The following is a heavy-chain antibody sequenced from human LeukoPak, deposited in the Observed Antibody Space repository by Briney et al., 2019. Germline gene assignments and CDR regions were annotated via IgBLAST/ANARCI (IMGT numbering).Heavy chain of an antibody. J-gene: IGHJ6*02. CDR1: GYTFTSYG. CDR3: DRDIVVVPAAMAYYYYGMDV. D-gene: IGHD2-2*01. V-gene: IGHV1-18*01. CDR2: INPYNGNT. Sequence: ASVKVSCKASGYTFTSYGISGMRQAPGQGLEWMGWINPYNGNTNYAQKLQGRVTMPTDTSTSTAYMEMRSMSSDETAVYYCDRDIVVVPAAMAYYYYGMDVWGQGPTVTVSS.